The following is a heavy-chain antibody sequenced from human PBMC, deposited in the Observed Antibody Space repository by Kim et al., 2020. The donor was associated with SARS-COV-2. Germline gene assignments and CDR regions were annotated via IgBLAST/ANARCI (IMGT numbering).Heavy chain of an antibody. D-gene: IGHD3-3*01. J-gene: IGHJ4*02. CDR3: TRAGAYYDFWSGTGIDY. Sequence: VKGRFTISRDDSKSIAYLQMNSLKTEDTAVYYCTRAGAYYDFWSGTGIDYWGQGTLVTVSS. V-gene: IGHV3-49*02.